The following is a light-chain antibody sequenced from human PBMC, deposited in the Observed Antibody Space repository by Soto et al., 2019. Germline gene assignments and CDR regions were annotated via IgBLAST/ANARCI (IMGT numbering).Light chain of an antibody. CDR3: QQRSNWPST. Sequence: EIVLTQSPATLSLSPGDRATLSCRASQSVSSYFAWYQQKHGQAPRLLIYDASNRATGIPARFSGSGSGTDFTLTITRLEPEDFAVYYCQQRSNWPSTFGGGTTVEIK. V-gene: IGKV3-11*01. CDR1: QSVSSY. J-gene: IGKJ4*01. CDR2: DAS.